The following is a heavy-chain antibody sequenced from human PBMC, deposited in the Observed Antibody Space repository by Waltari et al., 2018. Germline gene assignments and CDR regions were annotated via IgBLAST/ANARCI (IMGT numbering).Heavy chain of an antibody. J-gene: IGHJ4*02. CDR3: AKDLSEIWVIDY. CDR1: GFIFSSYG. Sequence: QVQLVDSGGGVVQPGRSLRLSCAASGFIFSSYGMHWVRQAPGKGLEWVALVSFDGNNKYYADSVKGRFTVSRDNSKNTLDLQMNSLRVEDTAVYYCAKDLSEIWVIDYWGQGTLVTVSS. D-gene: IGHD3-10*01. V-gene: IGHV3-30*18. CDR2: VSFDGNNK.